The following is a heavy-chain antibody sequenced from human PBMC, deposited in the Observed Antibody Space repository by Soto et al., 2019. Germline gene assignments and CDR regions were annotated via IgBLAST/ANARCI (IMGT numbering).Heavy chain of an antibody. CDR1: GGSFIGYY. CDR3: ARGLGGDWLSTSLHNWFGP. D-gene: IGHD3-9*01. CDR2: INHSGST. Sequence: SETLSLTCAVYGGSFIGYYCSWIRQPALKWLEWIGEINHSGSTNYNPSLKSRVTISVDTSKNQFSLKLSSVTAADTAVYYCARGLGGDWLSTSLHNWFGPWGQGTLVTVSS. V-gene: IGHV4-34*01. J-gene: IGHJ5*02.